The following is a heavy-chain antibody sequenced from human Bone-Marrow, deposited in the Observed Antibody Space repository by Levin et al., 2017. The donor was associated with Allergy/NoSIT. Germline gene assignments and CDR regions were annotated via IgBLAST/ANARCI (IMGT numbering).Heavy chain of an antibody. CDR2: INHSGST. CDR3: ARGGGYGAYCSGGSCHDY. Sequence: SETLSLTCAVYGGSFSGYYWSWIRQPPGKGLEWIGEINHSGSTNYNPSLKSRVTISVDTSKNQFSLKLSSVTAADTAVYYCARGGGYGAYCSGGSCHDYWGQGTLVTVSS. CDR1: GGSFSGYY. V-gene: IGHV4-34*01. J-gene: IGHJ4*02. D-gene: IGHD2-15*01.